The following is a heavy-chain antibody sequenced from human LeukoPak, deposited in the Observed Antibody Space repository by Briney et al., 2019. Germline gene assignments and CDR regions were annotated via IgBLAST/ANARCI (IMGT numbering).Heavy chain of an antibody. CDR1: GGSISSGGYS. J-gene: IGHJ5*02. CDR2: IYHSGST. Sequence: SETLSLTCAVSGGSISSGGYSWSWIRQPPGTGLEWIGYIYHSGSTYYNPSLKSRVTMSVDGSKNQFSLNLSSVTAADTAVYYCARSYYYGSGSYGPPNWFDHWGQGTLVTVSS. V-gene: IGHV4-30-2*01. CDR3: ARSYYYGSGSYGPPNWFDH. D-gene: IGHD3-10*01.